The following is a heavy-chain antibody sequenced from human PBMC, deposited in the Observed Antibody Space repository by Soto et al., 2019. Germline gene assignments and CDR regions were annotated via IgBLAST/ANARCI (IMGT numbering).Heavy chain of an antibody. Sequence: SGPTLVNPTQTLTLTCTFSGFSLSSSGVGVCWIRQPPGKALEWLALIYWDNYKQYSPSLKNRFTITKDTSKNQVVLTMTKMEPVDTGTYYCARVMGSGTVGVFDYWGQGTLVTVSS. CDR3: ARVMGSGTVGVFDY. CDR2: IYWDNYK. D-gene: IGHD6-13*01. J-gene: IGHJ4*02. CDR1: GFSLSSSGVG. V-gene: IGHV2-5*02.